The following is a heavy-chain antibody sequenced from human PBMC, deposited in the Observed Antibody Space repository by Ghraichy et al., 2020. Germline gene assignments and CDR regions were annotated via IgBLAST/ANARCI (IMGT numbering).Heavy chain of an antibody. CDR1: GGSICSTTDY. CDR2: IYYSGST. Sequence: SETLSLTCTVSGGSICSTTDYWVWIRQPPGKGLEWIGSIYYSGSTYYNASLKSRVTISVDTSKNQFSLKLTSVTAADAAVYYCSRKRYGTTEDNWGQGSLVTVSS. V-gene: IGHV4-39*01. CDR3: SRKRYGTTEDN. J-gene: IGHJ4*02. D-gene: IGHD5-24*01.